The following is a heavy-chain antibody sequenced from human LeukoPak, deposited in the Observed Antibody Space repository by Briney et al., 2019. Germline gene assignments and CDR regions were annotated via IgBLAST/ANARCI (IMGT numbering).Heavy chain of an antibody. D-gene: IGHD5-12*01. J-gene: IGHJ3*01. CDR2: INTDGSNT. V-gene: IGHV3-74*01. Sequence: QTGGSLRLSCAASGVTFSSYWMHWVRQAPGKGLVWISRINTDGSNTRYEDTVKGRFTISRDNAKNTLYLQMNSLRAEDTAVYYCARDGYRTSQGAFDLWGQGTMVTVSS. CDR1: GVTFSSYW. CDR3: ARDGYRTSQGAFDL.